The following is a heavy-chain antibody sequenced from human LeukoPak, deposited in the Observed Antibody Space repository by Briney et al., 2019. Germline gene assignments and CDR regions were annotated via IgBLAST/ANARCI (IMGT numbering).Heavy chain of an antibody. J-gene: IGHJ4*02. Sequence: SVKVSCKASGGTFSSYAISWVRQAPGQGLEWMGGIIPIFDTAVYAQKFQGRVTVTADESTSTAYMDPSSLTSEDTAVYYCARVSDISVAAYFDYWGQGTLVTVSS. CDR1: GGTFSSYA. D-gene: IGHD6-19*01. CDR2: IIPIFDTA. CDR3: ARVSDISVAAYFDY. V-gene: IGHV1-69*13.